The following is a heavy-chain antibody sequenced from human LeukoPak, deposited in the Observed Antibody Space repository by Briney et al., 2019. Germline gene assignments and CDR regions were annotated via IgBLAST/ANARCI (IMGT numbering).Heavy chain of an antibody. J-gene: IGHJ3*02. CDR2: ISYDGSNK. D-gene: IGHD2-2*01. CDR3: ARDRVQGYCSSTSCHGAFDI. V-gene: IGHV3-30-3*01. Sequence: GGSLRLSCAASGFTFSSYAMHWVRQAPGKGLEWVAVISYDGSNKYYADSVKGRFTISRDNSKNTLYLQMNSLRAEGTAVYYCARDRVQGYCSSTSCHGAFDIWGQGTMVTVSS. CDR1: GFTFSSYA.